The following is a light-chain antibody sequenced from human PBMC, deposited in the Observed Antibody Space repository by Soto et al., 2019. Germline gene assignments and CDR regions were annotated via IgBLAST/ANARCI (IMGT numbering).Light chain of an antibody. CDR1: STDVGTYNY. CDR2: EVS. CDR3: SSYAGSNKMI. J-gene: IGLJ2*01. V-gene: IGLV2-8*01. Sequence: QSALTQPPSASGSPGQSITISCTGTSTDVGTYNYFSWYQQHPGKAPKLMIYEVSKRPSGVPDRFSGSKSGNPASLTVSGVQAEDEADYYCSSYAGSNKMIFGGGTKLTVL.